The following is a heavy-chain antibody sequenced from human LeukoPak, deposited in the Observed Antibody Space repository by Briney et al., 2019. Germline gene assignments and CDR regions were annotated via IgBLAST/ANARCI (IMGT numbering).Heavy chain of an antibody. D-gene: IGHD3-3*01. CDR1: GFTFTKYW. Sequence: GDSLRLSCAASGFTFTKYWMTWVRQAPGKGLEWVGNIKQDGSDKNYMDSVKGRFTISRDNAKNSLYLQMNSLRAEDTAVYYCARDHRGPFWSGYLDPDYWGQGTLVTVSS. V-gene: IGHV3-7*01. CDR3: ARDHRGPFWSGYLDPDY. J-gene: IGHJ4*02. CDR2: IKQDGSDK.